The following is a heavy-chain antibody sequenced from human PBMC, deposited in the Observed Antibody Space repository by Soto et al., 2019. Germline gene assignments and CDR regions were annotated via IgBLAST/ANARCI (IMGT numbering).Heavy chain of an antibody. V-gene: IGHV2-5*02. CDR3: AHAPNPDYFDY. J-gene: IGHJ4*02. D-gene: IGHD7-27*01. Sequence: QITLKESGPTLVKPTQTLTLTCTFSGFSLSTSGVGVGWIRQPPGKALEWLALIYWDDDKRYSPSLKSRPTITKDTSKNQVVLTMTNMYPVDTATYYWAHAPNPDYFDYWGQGTLVTVSS. CDR2: IYWDDDK. CDR1: GFSLSTSGVG.